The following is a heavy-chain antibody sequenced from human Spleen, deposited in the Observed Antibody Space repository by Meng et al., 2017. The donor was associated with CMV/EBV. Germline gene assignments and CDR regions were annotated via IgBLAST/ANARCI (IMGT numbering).Heavy chain of an antibody. CDR3: ARVSRYYDSSGYIDY. D-gene: IGHD3-22*01. V-gene: IGHV4-61*01. CDR1: GGSVSSGTYY. CDR2: IYYSGST. J-gene: IGHJ4*02. Sequence: SGGSVSSGTYYWSWIWQPPGKGLEWIGYIYYSGSTNYNSSLKSRVTISIDTSKNQFSLKLSSVTAADTAVYYCARVSRYYDSSGYIDYWGQGTLVTVSS.